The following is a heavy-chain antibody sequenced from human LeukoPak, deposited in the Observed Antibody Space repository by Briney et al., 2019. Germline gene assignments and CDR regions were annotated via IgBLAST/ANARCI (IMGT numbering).Heavy chain of an antibody. D-gene: IGHD4-23*01. CDR3: ARPDDYGGKPAAFDI. CDR1: GYTFITYW. Sequence: GESQKISCKASGYTFITYWIGWVRQMPGKGLEWMGIIYPGDSDTRYSPSFQGQVTISADKSISTAYLHWSSLKASDTAIYYCARPDDYGGKPAAFDIWGQGTLVTVSS. J-gene: IGHJ3*02. V-gene: IGHV5-51*01. CDR2: IYPGDSDT.